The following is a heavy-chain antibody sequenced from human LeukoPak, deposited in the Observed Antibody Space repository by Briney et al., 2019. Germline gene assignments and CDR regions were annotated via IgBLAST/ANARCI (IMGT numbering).Heavy chain of an antibody. J-gene: IGHJ4*02. CDR3: AKDHTYYYDSSGY. Sequence: SGGSLRLSCAASGFTFSSYAMSWVRQAPGKGLEWVSAISGSGGSTYYADSVKGRFTISRDNSKNTLYLQMNSLRAEDTAVYYCAKDHTYYYDSSGYRGQGTLVTVSS. CDR1: GFTFSSYA. CDR2: ISGSGGST. D-gene: IGHD3-22*01. V-gene: IGHV3-23*01.